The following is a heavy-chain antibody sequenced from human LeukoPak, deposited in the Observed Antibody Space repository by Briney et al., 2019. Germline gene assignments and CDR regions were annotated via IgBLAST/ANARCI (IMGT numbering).Heavy chain of an antibody. CDR3: ARPDCGGDCPGAFDI. CDR2: IYSGDSS. CDR1: EFTVSSNY. D-gene: IGHD2-21*02. J-gene: IGHJ3*02. V-gene: IGHV3-53*01. Sequence: PGGSLRLSCAASEFTVSSNYMTWVRQAPGKGLEWVSVIYSGDSSYYADSVKGRFTISRDSSKNTLYLQMKNLRVEDTAVYYCARPDCGGDCPGAFDIWGQGTMVTVSS.